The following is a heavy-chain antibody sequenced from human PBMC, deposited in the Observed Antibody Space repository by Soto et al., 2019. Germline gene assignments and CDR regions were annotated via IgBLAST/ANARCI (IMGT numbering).Heavy chain of an antibody. Sequence: GESLNISCKASGYSFTTNWIGWVRQMPGKGLEWMGIIFPGDSDIRYSPSFQGQVTLSADKSINTAYLQWSSLKASDTAMYYCAAVYSSGWAGFDSWGQGTLVTVSS. CDR2: IFPGDSDI. V-gene: IGHV5-51*01. J-gene: IGHJ4*02. CDR3: AAVYSSGWAGFDS. CDR1: GYSFTTNW. D-gene: IGHD6-19*01.